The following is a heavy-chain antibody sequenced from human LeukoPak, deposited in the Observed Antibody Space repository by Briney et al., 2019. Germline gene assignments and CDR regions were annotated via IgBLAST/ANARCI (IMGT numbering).Heavy chain of an antibody. J-gene: IGHJ6*02. CDR1: GFTFSYYS. CDR2: ISSSGSTI. V-gene: IGHV3-48*04. CDR3: ARVRTAAGTYGYYYGMDV. D-gene: IGHD6-13*01. Sequence: GGSLRLSCAASGFTFSYYSMNWVRQAPGKGLEWVSYISSSGSTIYYADSVKGRFTISRDNAKNSLYLQMNSLRAEDTAVYYCARVRTAAGTYGYYYGMDVWGQGTTVTVSS.